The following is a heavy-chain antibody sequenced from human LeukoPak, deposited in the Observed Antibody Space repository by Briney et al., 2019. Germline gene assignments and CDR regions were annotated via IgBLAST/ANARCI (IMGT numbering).Heavy chain of an antibody. D-gene: IGHD2-21*01. CDR2: IQKDGKDK. Sequence: GGSLRLSCAASGFTFSNYGMHWLRQAPGRGLEWVTFIQKDGKDKYYTDSVKGRFTISRDNSKNTVFLQMDSLRTGDTGVYYCAKDQGLGGDRDRWGQGTLVTVSS. J-gene: IGHJ5*02. V-gene: IGHV3-30*02. CDR3: AKDQGLGGDRDR. CDR1: GFTFSNYG.